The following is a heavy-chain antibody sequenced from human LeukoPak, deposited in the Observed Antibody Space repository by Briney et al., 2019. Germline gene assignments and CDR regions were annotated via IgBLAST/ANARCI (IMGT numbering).Heavy chain of an antibody. J-gene: IGHJ4*02. CDR3: ARDLGHTGYDLYDY. Sequence: GGSLRLSCAVSGINFRGYWMAWVRQAPGKGLEWVANMKQDGSEKYYVDSVKGRFTISRDNARNSLYLEMNSLRVEDTAVYYCARDLGHTGYDLYDYWGQGTLVTVSS. V-gene: IGHV3-7*01. D-gene: IGHD5-12*01. CDR1: GINFRGYW. CDR2: MKQDGSEK.